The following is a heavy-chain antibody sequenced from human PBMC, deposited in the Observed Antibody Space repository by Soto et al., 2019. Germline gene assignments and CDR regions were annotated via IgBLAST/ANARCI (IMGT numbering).Heavy chain of an antibody. D-gene: IGHD1-26*01. CDR3: ARDSGSYYLGPY. V-gene: IGHV4-4*07. Sequence: ASETLSLTCTVPGDSITNNYWSWIRQTAGTGLEWIGRIYSSGSTNSNPSLKSRVTMSGDKSKNKFSLKLSSVTAADTAVYYCARDSGSYYLGPYWGHGTLVTVSS. CDR2: IYSSGST. CDR1: GDSITNNY. J-gene: IGHJ4*01.